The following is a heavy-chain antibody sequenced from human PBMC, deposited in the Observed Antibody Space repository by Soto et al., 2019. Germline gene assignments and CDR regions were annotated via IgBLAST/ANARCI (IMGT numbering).Heavy chain of an antibody. J-gene: IGHJ2*01. CDR1: GGSISSYY. Sequence: QVQLQESGPGLVKPSETLSLTCTVSGGSISSYYWSWIRQPPGKGLEWIGYIYYSGSTNYNPSLKSRVTISVDTSKNQFSLKLSSVTAADTAVYYCARDLVRTDYGERYFDLWGRGTLVTVS. CDR3: ARDLVRTDYGERYFDL. D-gene: IGHD4-17*01. V-gene: IGHV4-59*01. CDR2: IYYSGST.